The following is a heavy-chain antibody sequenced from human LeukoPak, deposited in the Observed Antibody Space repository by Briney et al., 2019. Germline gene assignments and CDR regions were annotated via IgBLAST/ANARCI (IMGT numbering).Heavy chain of an antibody. V-gene: IGHV3-7*01. J-gene: IGHJ4*02. Sequence: GGSLRLSCAASGFTFSSYWMSWVRQAPGKGLEWVANIKQDGSEKYYVDSVKGRFTISRDNAKNSLYLQMNSLRAEDTAVYYCARGNDFWSGHYSYYFDYWGQGTLVTVSS. CDR2: IKQDGSEK. CDR1: GFTFSSYW. CDR3: ARGNDFWSGHYSYYFDY. D-gene: IGHD3-3*01.